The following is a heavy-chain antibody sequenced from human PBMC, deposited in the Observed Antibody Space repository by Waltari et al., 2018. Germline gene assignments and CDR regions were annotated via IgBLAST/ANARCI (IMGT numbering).Heavy chain of an antibody. CDR2: IYTRRSP. J-gene: IGHJ4*02. Sequence: QVQLQKSGPGLVTPSQTLSLTCTVSGGSISSGSSYWSWIRQPAEKGLESIWRIYTRRSPNYNPSLKSRVTISVDTSKNQFALKVSSVTAADTAVYYCARGGEVVSAALDYWGQGTLVTVSS. D-gene: IGHD2-21*01. CDR3: ARGGEVVSAALDY. CDR1: GGSISSGSSY. V-gene: IGHV4-61*02.